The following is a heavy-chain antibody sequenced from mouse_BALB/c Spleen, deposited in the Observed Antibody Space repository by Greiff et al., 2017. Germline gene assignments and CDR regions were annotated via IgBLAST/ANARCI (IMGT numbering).Heavy chain of an antibody. J-gene: IGHJ4*01. CDR1: GFSLTSYG. Sequence: QVQLKESGPGLVQPSQSLSITCTVSGFSLTSYGVHWVRQSPGKGLEWLGVIWSGGSTDYNAAFISRLSISKDNSKSQVFFKMNSLQADDTAIYYCASVLLRLDYAMDYWGQGTSVTVSA. D-gene: IGHD1-2*01. CDR2: IWSGGST. V-gene: IGHV2-4-1*01. CDR3: ASVLLRLDYAMDY.